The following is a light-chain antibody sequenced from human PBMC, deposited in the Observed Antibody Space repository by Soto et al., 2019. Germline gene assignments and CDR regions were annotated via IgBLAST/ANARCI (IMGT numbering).Light chain of an antibody. V-gene: IGLV2-8*01. Sequence: QSVLAQPPSASGSPGQSVTISCTGTSSDVGGYNFVSWYQQHPGKAPKVMIYEVSKRPSGVPDRFSGSKSGNTASLTVSGLQADDEAAYYCSSFSGSNNVIFGGGTKLTVL. J-gene: IGLJ2*01. CDR3: SSFSGSNNVI. CDR2: EVS. CDR1: SSDVGGYNF.